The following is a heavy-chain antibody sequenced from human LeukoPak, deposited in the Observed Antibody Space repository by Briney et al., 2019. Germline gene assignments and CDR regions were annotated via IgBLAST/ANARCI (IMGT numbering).Heavy chain of an antibody. CDR3: AKDGGLWVSAHWGDS. D-gene: IGHD7-27*01. Sequence: GGSLRLSCAASGFTFSSYTMSWVRQAPGKGLEWVSTITTSDDNTYYADSVKGRFTVSRDNSKNTLFLQMNSLRAEDTAVYYCAKDGGLWVSAHWGDSWGRGTLVTVSS. V-gene: IGHV3-23*01. J-gene: IGHJ4*02. CDR1: GFTFSSYT. CDR2: ITTSDDNT.